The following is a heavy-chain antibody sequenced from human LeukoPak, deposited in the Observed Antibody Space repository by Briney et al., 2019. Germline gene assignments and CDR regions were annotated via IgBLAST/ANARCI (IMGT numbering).Heavy chain of an antibody. CDR3: ARGALAYCGGVCHDAFDI. J-gene: IGHJ3*02. V-gene: IGHV4-4*07. CDR1: GGSISSYY. CDR2: IYTSGST. Sequence: SETLSLTCTVSGGSISSYYWSWIRQPAGKGLEWIGRIYTSGSTNYNPSLNSRVTMSVDTSKNQITLKLSSVTAADTAVYYCARGALAYCGGVCHDAFDIWGQGTMVTVSS. D-gene: IGHD2-21*01.